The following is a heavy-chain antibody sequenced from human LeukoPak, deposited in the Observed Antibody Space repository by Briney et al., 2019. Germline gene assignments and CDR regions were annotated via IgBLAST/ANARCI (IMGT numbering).Heavy chain of an antibody. CDR1: GFTVSSNY. CDR3: AKSYPLVVVPAESPFDY. D-gene: IGHD2-2*01. Sequence: PGGSLRLSCAASGFTVSSNYMSWARQAPGKGLEWVSAISGSGAITSYSDSVKGRFTISRDNSKNTLYLQMNSLRAEDTALYYCAKSYPLVVVPAESPFDYWGQGTLVTVSS. V-gene: IGHV3-23*01. J-gene: IGHJ4*02. CDR2: ISGSGAIT.